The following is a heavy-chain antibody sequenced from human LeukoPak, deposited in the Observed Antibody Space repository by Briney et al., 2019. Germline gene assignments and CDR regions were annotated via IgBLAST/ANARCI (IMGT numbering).Heavy chain of an antibody. J-gene: IGHJ3*02. CDR1: GSSISTYY. CDR3: ARDQRGGYNAFDI. CDR2: IYYSGST. D-gene: IGHD5-12*01. Sequence: PSETLSLTCTVSGSSISTYYWNWIRQPPGKGLEWIGYIYYSGSTNYNPSLKSRVTISVDTSKNQFSLKLSSVTAADTAVYYCARDQRGGYNAFDIWGQGTMVTVSS. V-gene: IGHV4-59*01.